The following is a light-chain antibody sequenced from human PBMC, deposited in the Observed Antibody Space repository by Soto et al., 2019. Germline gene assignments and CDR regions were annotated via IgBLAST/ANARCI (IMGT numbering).Light chain of an antibody. V-gene: IGLV2-8*01. CDR2: DVT. CDR3: ASYAGVNNLL. J-gene: IGLJ2*01. CDR1: SSDIGGYNF. Sequence: QSALTQPPSASVSPGQSVTISCTGTSSDIGGYNFVSWYQQHPGKAPKLMIYDVTKRPSGVPDRFSGSKSGNTASLTVSGLQAEDEADYYCASYAGVNNLLFGGGTKLTVL.